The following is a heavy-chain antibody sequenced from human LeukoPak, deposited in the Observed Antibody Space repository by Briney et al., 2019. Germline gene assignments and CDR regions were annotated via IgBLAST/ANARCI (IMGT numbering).Heavy chain of an antibody. D-gene: IGHD7-27*01. CDR3: ARDKRTGDSYFDS. V-gene: IGHV3-7*01. CDR1: GSSFSSYW. CDR2: IKQDGSEK. Sequence: GGSLRLSCAASGSSFSSYWMSWVRQAPGKGLEWVANIKQDGSEKYYVDSVKGRFTISRDNAKYSLYLQMDSLRAEDTAVYYCARDKRTGDSYFDSWGQGTLVTVSS. J-gene: IGHJ4*02.